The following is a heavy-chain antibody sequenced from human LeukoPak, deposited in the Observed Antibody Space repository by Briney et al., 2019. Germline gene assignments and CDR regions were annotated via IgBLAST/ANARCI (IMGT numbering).Heavy chain of an antibody. D-gene: IGHD3-10*01. CDR3: ASLSLDYYYP. J-gene: IGHJ5*02. Sequence: TGGSLRLSCAASGFPFSGYYMSWIRQAPGKGPEWISYISTTSNTIYYADSVKGRFTISRDNAKNSLYLQMNSLRAEDTAVYYCASLSLDYYYPWGQGTLVAVSS. CDR2: ISTTSNTI. CDR1: GFPFSGYY. V-gene: IGHV3-11*04.